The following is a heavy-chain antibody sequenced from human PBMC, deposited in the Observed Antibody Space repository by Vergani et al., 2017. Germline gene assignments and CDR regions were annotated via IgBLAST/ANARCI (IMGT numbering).Heavy chain of an antibody. J-gene: IGHJ4*02. V-gene: IGHV3-30*02. CDR2: IRYDGSNK. D-gene: IGHD4-17*01. CDR3: AKDFGGNLYGDYLDY. Sequence: QVQLVESGGGVVQPGGSLRLSCAASGFTFSSYGMHWVRQAPGKGLEWVAFIRYDGSNKYYADSVKGRFTISRDNSKNTLYLQMNSLRAEDTAGYYCAKDFGGNLYGDYLDYWGQGTLVTVSS. CDR1: GFTFSSYG.